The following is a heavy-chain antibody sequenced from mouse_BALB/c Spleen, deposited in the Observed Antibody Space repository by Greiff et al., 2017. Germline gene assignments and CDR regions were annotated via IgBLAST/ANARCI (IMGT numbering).Heavy chain of an antibody. CDR3: ASPLYDYDWFAY. V-gene: IGHV14-3*02. Sequence: VQLQQSGAELVKPGASVKLSCTASGFNIKDTYMHWVKQRPEQGLEWIGRIDPANGNTKYDPKFQGKATITADTSSNTAYLQLSSLTSEDTAVYYCASPLYDYDWFAYWGQGTLVTVSA. D-gene: IGHD2-4*01. J-gene: IGHJ3*01. CDR2: IDPANGNT. CDR1: GFNIKDTY.